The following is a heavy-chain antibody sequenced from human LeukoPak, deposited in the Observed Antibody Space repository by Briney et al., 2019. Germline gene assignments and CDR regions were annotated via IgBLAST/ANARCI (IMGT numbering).Heavy chain of an antibody. CDR1: GEFFSGYY. V-gene: IGHV4-34*01. J-gene: IGHJ6*02. CDR3: ARGKGAAAWYYYGMDV. D-gene: IGHD6-13*01. CDR2: INHSGST. Sequence: SETLSLTCAVYGEFFSGYYWSWIRQPPGKGLEWIGEINHSGSTNYNPSLKSRVTISVDTSKNQFSLKLSSVTAADTAVYYCARGKGAAAWYYYGMDVWGQGTTVTVSS.